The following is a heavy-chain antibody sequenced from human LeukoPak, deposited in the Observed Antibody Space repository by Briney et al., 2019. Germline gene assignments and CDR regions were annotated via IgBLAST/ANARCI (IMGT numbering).Heavy chain of an antibody. J-gene: IGHJ4*02. Sequence: GGSLRLSCAASGFTLSSYAMSWVRQAPGKGLEWVANIKEDGSEKNYVDSVKGRFTISRDNAEKSLYLQMNSLRAEDTAVYYCARDEIGGSFEYWGQGTQVTVSS. V-gene: IGHV3-7*01. CDR1: GFTLSSYA. CDR3: ARDEIGGSFEY. CDR2: IKEDGSEK. D-gene: IGHD1-26*01.